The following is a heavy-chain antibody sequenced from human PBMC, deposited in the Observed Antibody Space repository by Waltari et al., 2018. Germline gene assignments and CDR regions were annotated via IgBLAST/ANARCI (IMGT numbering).Heavy chain of an antibody. D-gene: IGHD2-21*01. Sequence: QVQLQESGPGLVEPSETLSLTCTVSGDSIRGHYWSWIRQPPGKGLEWIGYIFNSATTNYHPSLKGRVTISADMSKNQLALRLTSMTAADTAVYYCARGYGAYCGEDCSDPFDIWGRGTMVTVSS. CDR3: ARGYGAYCGEDCSDPFDI. J-gene: IGHJ3*02. CDR1: GDSIRGHY. CDR2: IFNSATT. V-gene: IGHV4-59*11.